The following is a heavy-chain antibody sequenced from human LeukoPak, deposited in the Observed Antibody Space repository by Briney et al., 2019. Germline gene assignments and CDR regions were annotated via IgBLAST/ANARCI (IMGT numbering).Heavy chain of an antibody. CDR3: AKGGAAADNYWYFDL. D-gene: IGHD6-13*01. CDR1: GLIFSSYG. V-gene: IGHV3-30*18. Sequence: PGGSLRLSCAASGLIFSSYGMHWVRQAPGKGLEWVAVISSDGNNTYYADSVKGRFTISRDNSKNTLYLQMDSLRAEDTAVYYCAKGGAAADNYWYFDLWGRGTLVTVSS. J-gene: IGHJ2*01. CDR2: ISSDGNNT.